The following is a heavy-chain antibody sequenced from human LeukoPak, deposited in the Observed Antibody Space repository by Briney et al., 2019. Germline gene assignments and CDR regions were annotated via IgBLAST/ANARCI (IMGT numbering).Heavy chain of an antibody. CDR1: GGSISSSTFY. D-gene: IGHD3-22*01. V-gene: IGHV4-39*07. CDR3: ALWGYFDSSGRHF. J-gene: IGHJ4*02. CDR2: IYTSGST. Sequence: RSSETLSLTCTVSGGSISSSTFYWGWIRQPPGKGLEWIGRIYTSGSTNYNPSLKSRVTISVDTSKNQFSLNLNSVTAADTAVYYCALWGYFDSSGRHFWGQGTLVTVSS.